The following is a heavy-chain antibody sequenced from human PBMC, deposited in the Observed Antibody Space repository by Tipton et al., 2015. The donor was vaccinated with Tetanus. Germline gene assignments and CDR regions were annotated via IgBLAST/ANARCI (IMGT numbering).Heavy chain of an antibody. CDR1: GGSISSRNYY. J-gene: IGHJ4*02. Sequence: TLSLTCSVSGGSISSRNYYWGWIRQPPGKGLEFIGRVYYSGNTYYNPSLKSRVTISVDTSKNQFSLKLSSVTAADTALYYCAKHGDRDTIGHHFDYWTQGTLVTVSS. D-gene: IGHD2-21*01. CDR3: AKHGDRDTIGHHFDY. V-gene: IGHV4-39*01. CDR2: VYYSGNT.